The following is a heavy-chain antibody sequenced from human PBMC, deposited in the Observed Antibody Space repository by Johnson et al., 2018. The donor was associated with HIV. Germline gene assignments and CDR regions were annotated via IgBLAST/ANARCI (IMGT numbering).Heavy chain of an antibody. CDR3: ARRGGSGWSAFDI. V-gene: IGHV3-30*03. Sequence: QVQLVESGGGVVQPGRSLRLSCAASGFTFSTYGMHWVRQAPGKGLEWVAAISYDGSNKYYADSVKGRFTIYRDNSKNTLYLQMNSLRAEDTALYYCARRGGSGWSAFDIWGQGTIVTVSS. J-gene: IGHJ3*02. D-gene: IGHD6-19*01. CDR1: GFTFSTYG. CDR2: ISYDGSNK.